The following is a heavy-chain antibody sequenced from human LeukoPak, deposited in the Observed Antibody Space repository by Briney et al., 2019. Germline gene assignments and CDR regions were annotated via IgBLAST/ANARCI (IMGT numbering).Heavy chain of an antibody. CDR3: ARVLTRWLQNPGLTDY. D-gene: IGHD5-24*01. V-gene: IGHV3-48*04. CDR1: GFTFSSYS. J-gene: IGHJ4*02. Sequence: SGGSLRLSCAASGFTFSSYSMNWVRQAPGKGLEWVSYISSSSSTIYYADSVKGRFTISRDNAKNSLYLQMNSLRAEDTAVYYCARVLTRWLQNPGLTDYWGQGTLVTVSS. CDR2: ISSSSSTI.